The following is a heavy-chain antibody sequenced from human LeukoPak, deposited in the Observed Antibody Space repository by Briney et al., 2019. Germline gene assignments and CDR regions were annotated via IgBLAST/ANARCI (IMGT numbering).Heavy chain of an antibody. CDR1: GYTFTGYY. CDR3: ARDPRGYSSGWYSGAFDI. Sequence: ASVKVFCKASGYTFTGYYMHWVRQAPGQGLEWMGWINPNSGGTNYAQKFQGGVTMTRDTSISTAYMELSRLRSDDTAVYYCARDPRGYSSGWYSGAFDIWGQGTMVTVSS. V-gene: IGHV1-2*02. D-gene: IGHD6-19*01. J-gene: IGHJ3*02. CDR2: INPNSGGT.